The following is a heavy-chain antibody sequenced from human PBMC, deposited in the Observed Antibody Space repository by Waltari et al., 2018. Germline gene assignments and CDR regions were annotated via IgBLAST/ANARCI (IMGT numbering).Heavy chain of an antibody. CDR3: TTDLPPVVEYGLDV. V-gene: IGHV3-15*06. CDR2: IKSKTRGETT. CDR1: GLAFSDAW. D-gene: IGHD2-15*01. J-gene: IGHJ6*02. Sequence: EVQLVESGGGLVKPGGSLRLACAASGLAFSDAWMNWVRQAPGTGLEWVARIKSKTRGETTQYAAPVQGRFTISRDDSRSTFYLQMNSLKIEDSGVYYCTTDLPPVVEYGLDVWGPGTTVTVSS.